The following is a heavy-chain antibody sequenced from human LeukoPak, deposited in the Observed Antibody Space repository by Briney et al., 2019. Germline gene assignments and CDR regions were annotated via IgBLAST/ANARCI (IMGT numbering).Heavy chain of an antibody. CDR2: IKPDGSEK. J-gene: IGHJ4*02. CDR3: ARGGFSSVNS. Sequence: GGSLRLSCAASGFTLSNYWMSWVRQAPGKGLEWVAKIKPDGSEKYYVDSVNGRFTISRDNVKNSPYLQMNSLRAEDTAVYHCARGGFSSVNSWGQGTLVTVSS. V-gene: IGHV3-7*01. CDR1: GFTLSNYW. D-gene: IGHD3-22*01.